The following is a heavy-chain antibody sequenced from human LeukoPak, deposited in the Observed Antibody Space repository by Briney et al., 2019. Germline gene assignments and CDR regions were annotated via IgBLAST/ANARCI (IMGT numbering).Heavy chain of an antibody. D-gene: IGHD2-15*01. V-gene: IGHV1-69*05. CDR3: ARMGGGNYYYYMDV. J-gene: IGHJ6*03. Sequence: ASAKVSCKASGGTFSSYAISWVRQAPGQGLEWMGGIIPIFGTANYAQKFQGRVTITTDESTSTAYMELSSLRSEDTAVYYCARMGGGNYYYYMDVWGKGTTVTVSS. CDR2: IIPIFGTA. CDR1: GGTFSSYA.